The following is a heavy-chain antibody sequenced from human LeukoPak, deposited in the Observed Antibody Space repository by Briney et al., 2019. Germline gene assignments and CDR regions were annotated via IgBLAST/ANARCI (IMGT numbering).Heavy chain of an antibody. CDR1: GGSISSGGYY. CDR2: IYHSGST. Sequence: SQTLSLTCTVSGGSISSGGYYWSWTRQPPGKGLEWIGYIYHSGSTYYNPSLKSRVTISVDRSKNQFSLKLSSVTAADTAVYYCARTLPPVHCSSTSCKSLFWDYWGQGTLVTVSS. CDR3: ARTLPPVHCSSTSCKSLFWDY. D-gene: IGHD2-2*01. J-gene: IGHJ4*02. V-gene: IGHV4-30-2*01.